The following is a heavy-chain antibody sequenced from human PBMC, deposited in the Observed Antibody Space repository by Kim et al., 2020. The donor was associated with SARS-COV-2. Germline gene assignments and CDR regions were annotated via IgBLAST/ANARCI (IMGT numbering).Heavy chain of an antibody. CDR2: IWYDGSNK. CDR3: AKPAYSSSFNYYYGMDV. D-gene: IGHD6-6*01. J-gene: IGHJ6*02. CDR1: GFTFSSYG. Sequence: GGSLRLSCAASGFTFSSYGMHWVRQAPGKGLEWVAVIWYDGSNKYYADSVKGRFTISRDNSKNTLYLQMNSLRAEDTAVYYCAKPAYSSSFNYYYGMDVWGPGTTVTVSS. V-gene: IGHV3-33*06.